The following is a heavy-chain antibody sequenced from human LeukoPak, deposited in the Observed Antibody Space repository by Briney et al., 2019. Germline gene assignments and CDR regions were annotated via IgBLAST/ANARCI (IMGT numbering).Heavy chain of an antibody. Sequence: SQTLSLTCTVSGGSLRSGSYYWSWIRQPAGKGLEWIGRIYTSGSTNYNPSLKSRVTISVDTSKNQFSLKLSSVTAADTAVYYCARGPGAYVWFDPWGQGTLVTVSS. D-gene: IGHD3-16*01. CDR2: IYTSGST. V-gene: IGHV4-61*02. J-gene: IGHJ5*02. CDR3: ARGPGAYVWFDP. CDR1: GGSLRSGSYY.